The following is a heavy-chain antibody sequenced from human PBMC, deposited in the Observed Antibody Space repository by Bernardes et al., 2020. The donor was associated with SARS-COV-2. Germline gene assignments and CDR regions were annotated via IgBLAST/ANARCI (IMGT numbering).Heavy chain of an antibody. CDR2: IDAGGGVT. V-gene: IGHV3-23*01. CDR1: GFSFSSYA. CDR3: ARGNYCHRVDCYSVFDY. D-gene: IGHD2-21*02. Sequence: GGSLRLSCAASGFSFSSYAMIWVRQAPGKGPEFVAAIDAGGGVTNYADSVKGRFTISRDNSKNTLSLQMNSLRAEDTALYYCARGNYCHRVDCYSVFDYWGQGTLVTVSS. J-gene: IGHJ4*02.